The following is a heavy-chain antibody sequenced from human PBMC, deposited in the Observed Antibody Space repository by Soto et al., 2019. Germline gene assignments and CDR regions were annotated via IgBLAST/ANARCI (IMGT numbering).Heavy chain of an antibody. D-gene: IGHD2-2*01. CDR1: GFTFGSYA. V-gene: IGHV3-23*01. Sequence: EVQLLESGGGLVQPGGSLRLSCVVSGFTFGSYAMSWVRQAPEKGPEWVAILGGNGFTTYYADSVKGRFTISVDKSKSTLFLPMNSLRAADTGVYYCAKALRPSLNFFYYMDVWGRGTSVTVSS. CDR2: LGGNGFTT. J-gene: IGHJ6*03. CDR3: AKALRPSLNFFYYMDV.